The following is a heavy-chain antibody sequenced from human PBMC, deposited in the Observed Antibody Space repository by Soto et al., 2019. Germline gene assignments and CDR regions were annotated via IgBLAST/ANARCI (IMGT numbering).Heavy chain of an antibody. J-gene: IGHJ6*02. CDR1: GGTFSAYA. CDR3: ARANPTKYYEYVWGDYRRGGMDV. D-gene: IGHD3-16*02. V-gene: IGHV1-69*06. CDR2: ILPLSGTT. Sequence: QLQLVQSGAEVKKPGSSVKVSCKASGGTFSAYAISWVRQAPGQGLEWMGGILPLSGTTNYTQRFQGRVTSSADKSTSTAYMELSSLRSEDTAVYYCARANPTKYYEYVWGDYRRGGMDVWGQGTTVTVSS.